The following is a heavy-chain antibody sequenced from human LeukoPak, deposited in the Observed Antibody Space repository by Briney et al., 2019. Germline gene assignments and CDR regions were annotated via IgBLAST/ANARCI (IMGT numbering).Heavy chain of an antibody. CDR2: IEEDGKTR. J-gene: IGHJ5*02. CDR3: VSDLCGGDDQ. D-gene: IGHD3-3*01. Sequence: LVWVSRIEEDGKTRDYGDCVKGRFTISRDNAKDTLYLQMSSLRDEDTAVYYCVSDLCGGDDQWGRGTLVSVSS. V-gene: IGHV3-74*01.